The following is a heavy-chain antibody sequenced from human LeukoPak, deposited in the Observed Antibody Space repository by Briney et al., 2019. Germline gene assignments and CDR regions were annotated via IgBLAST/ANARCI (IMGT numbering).Heavy chain of an antibody. D-gene: IGHD1-26*01. CDR3: ARQWELPMNWFDP. CDR1: GYSFTSYW. J-gene: IGHJ5*02. Sequence: ESLKISCKGSGYSFTSYWIGWVRQMPGKGLEWMGIIYPGDSGTRYSPSFQGQVTISADKSISTAYLQWSSLKASDTAMYYCARQWELPMNWFDPWGQGTLVTVSS. V-gene: IGHV5-51*01. CDR2: IYPGDSGT.